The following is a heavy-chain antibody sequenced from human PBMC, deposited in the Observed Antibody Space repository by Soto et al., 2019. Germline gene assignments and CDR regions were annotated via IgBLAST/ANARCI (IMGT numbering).Heavy chain of an antibody. CDR2: ISTYNGNT. Sequence: QVQLVQSGTEVKKPGASVKVSCKASGYTFTSYGITWVRQAPGQGLEWMGWISTYNGNTNYAQKLQGRVTMTTGTSTSTAYMELRSLRSDDTAVSYCARDWPGYYASSGSYFDSWGQGTLVTVSS. D-gene: IGHD3-22*01. CDR1: GYTFTSYG. J-gene: IGHJ4*02. CDR3: ARDWPGYYASSGSYFDS. V-gene: IGHV1-18*04.